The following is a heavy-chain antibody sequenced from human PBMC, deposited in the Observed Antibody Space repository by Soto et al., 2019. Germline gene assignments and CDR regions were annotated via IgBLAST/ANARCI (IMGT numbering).Heavy chain of an antibody. Sequence: GGSLRLSCAASGFTVSSNYMSWVRQAPGKGLEWVSVIYSGGSTYYADSVKGRFTISRDNSKNTLYLQMNSLRAEDTAVYYCAKDRGWLAERYYYGMDVWGQGTTVTVSS. CDR2: IYSGGST. V-gene: IGHV3-66*02. CDR3: AKDRGWLAERYYYGMDV. D-gene: IGHD6-19*01. CDR1: GFTVSSNY. J-gene: IGHJ6*02.